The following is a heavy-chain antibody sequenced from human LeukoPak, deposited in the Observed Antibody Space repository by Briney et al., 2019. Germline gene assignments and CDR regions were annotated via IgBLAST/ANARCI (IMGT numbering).Heavy chain of an antibody. Sequence: SETLSLTCAVSGYSTSSGYYWGWIRQPPGKGLEWIGSIYHSGSTYYNPSLKSRVTISVDTSKNQFSLKLSSVTAADTAVYYCARQGLYYYDSSGPDAFDIWGRGTMVTVSS. CDR2: IYHSGST. J-gene: IGHJ3*02. CDR3: ARQGLYYYDSSGPDAFDI. V-gene: IGHV4-38-2*01. D-gene: IGHD3-22*01. CDR1: GYSTSSGYY.